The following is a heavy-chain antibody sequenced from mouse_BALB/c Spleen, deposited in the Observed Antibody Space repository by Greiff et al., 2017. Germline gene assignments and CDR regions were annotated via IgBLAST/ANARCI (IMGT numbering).Heavy chain of an antibody. CDR2: ISSGSSTI. J-gene: IGHJ4*01. CDR1: GFTFSSFG. CDR3: ARPGTGAMDY. D-gene: IGHD4-1*01. V-gene: IGHV5-17*02. Sequence: EVKLVESGGGLVQPGGSRKLSCAASGFTFSSFGMHWVRQAPEKGLEWVAYISSGSSTIYYADTVKGRFTISRDNPKNTLFLQMTRLRSEDTAMYYGARPGTGAMDYWGQGTSVTVSA.